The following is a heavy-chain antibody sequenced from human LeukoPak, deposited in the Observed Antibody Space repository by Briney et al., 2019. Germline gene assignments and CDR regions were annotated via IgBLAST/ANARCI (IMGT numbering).Heavy chain of an antibody. V-gene: IGHV3-23*01. D-gene: IGHD6-19*01. Sequence: GGSLRLSCAASGFPFTNSAMMWVRQAPGKGLEWVSTVSGSGGNTYYADSVKGRFTISRDNSENTLYLQMNSLRAQDTAVYYCAKSLAVPGSPDYWGLGTLVTVSS. CDR2: VSGSGGNT. CDR1: GFPFTNSA. CDR3: AKSLAVPGSPDY. J-gene: IGHJ4*02.